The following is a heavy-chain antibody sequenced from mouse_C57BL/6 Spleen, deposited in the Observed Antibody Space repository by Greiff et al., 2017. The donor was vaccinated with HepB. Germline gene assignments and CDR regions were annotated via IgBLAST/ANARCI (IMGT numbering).Heavy chain of an antibody. CDR1: GYTFTDYE. D-gene: IGHD1-1*01. V-gene: IGHV1-15*01. Sequence: VQLQQSGAELVRPGASVTLSCKASGYTFTDYEMHWVKQTPVHGLEWIGAIDPETGGTAYNQKFKGKAILTADKSSSTAYMELRSLTSEDSAVYYCTGSGPGSNYVAYWGQGTLVTVSA. J-gene: IGHJ3*01. CDR3: TGSGPGSNYVAY. CDR2: IDPETGGT.